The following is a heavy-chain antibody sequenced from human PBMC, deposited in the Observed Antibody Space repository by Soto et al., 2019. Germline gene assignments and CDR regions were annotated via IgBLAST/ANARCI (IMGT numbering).Heavy chain of an antibody. J-gene: IGHJ5*02. CDR3: ANSMVARGVNWFDP. D-gene: IGHD2-15*01. CDR2: IKQDGSET. Sequence: VQLVESGGGLVQPGGSLRLSCEASGFTFSTYWMSWVRQAPGKGLEWVANIKQDGSETYYVDSVRGRFTISRDNAKNSLYLQMSSLRAEDTAVYYCANSMVARGVNWFDPWGQGTLVTVSS. CDR1: GFTFSTYW. V-gene: IGHV3-7*01.